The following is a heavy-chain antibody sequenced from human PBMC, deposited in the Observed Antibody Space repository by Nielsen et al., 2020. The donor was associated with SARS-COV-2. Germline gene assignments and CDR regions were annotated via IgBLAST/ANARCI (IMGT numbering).Heavy chain of an antibody. J-gene: IGHJ3*02. Sequence: ASLKVSCKASGYTFTAYYIHWVRQAPGQGLEWMGWINPNSGCTDYAEKFQGRVSMTRDTSISTVYMELTRLRSDDTAVFYCARELRVGMAINGAFDIWGQGTMVTVSS. D-gene: IGHD5-24*01. CDR2: INPNSGCT. CDR3: ARELRVGMAINGAFDI. V-gene: IGHV1-2*02. CDR1: GYTFTAYY.